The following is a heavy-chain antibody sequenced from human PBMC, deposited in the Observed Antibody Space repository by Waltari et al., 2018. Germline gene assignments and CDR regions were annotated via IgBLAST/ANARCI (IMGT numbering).Heavy chain of an antibody. CDR1: GGSISRYY. V-gene: IGHV4-4*07. CDR2: IHYSWST. Sequence: QVQLQESGPGLVKPSETLSLTCTVPGGSISRYYWSWVRQPAGKGLGWIGSIHYSWSTHYNPSLKSRVTMSVDTSKNQFSLKLSSVTAADTAVYYCARDRVVPGLFYYLIDLWGKGTTVTISS. D-gene: IGHD3-10*02. CDR3: ARDRVVPGLFYYLIDL. J-gene: IGHJ6*03.